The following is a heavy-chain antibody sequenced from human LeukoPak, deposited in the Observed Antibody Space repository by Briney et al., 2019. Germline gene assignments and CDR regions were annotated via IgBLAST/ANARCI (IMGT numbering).Heavy chain of an antibody. CDR3: AREGGHGGYLDY. V-gene: IGHV1-69*06. CDR1: GGTFSSYA. Sequence: SVKVSFKASGGTFSSYAISWVRQAPGQGLEWMGGIIPIFGTANYAQKFQSRVTITADKSTSTAYMELSSLRSEDTAVYYCAREGGHGGYLDYWGQGTLVTVSS. D-gene: IGHD3-10*01. J-gene: IGHJ4*02. CDR2: IIPIFGTA.